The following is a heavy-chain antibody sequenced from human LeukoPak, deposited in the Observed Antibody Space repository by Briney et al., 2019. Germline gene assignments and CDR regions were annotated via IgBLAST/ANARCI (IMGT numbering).Heavy chain of an antibody. D-gene: IGHD5-24*01. CDR1: GGSISSSNW. CDR2: IYRSGST. V-gene: IGHV4-4*02. CDR3: ARGSDGEMATMDDAFDI. Sequence: SGTLSLTCAVSGGSISSSNWWSWVRQPPGKGLEWIGEIYRSGSTNYNPSLKSRVTISVDKSKNQFSLKLSSVTAADTAVYYCARGSDGEMATMDDAFDIWGQGTMVTVSS. J-gene: IGHJ3*02.